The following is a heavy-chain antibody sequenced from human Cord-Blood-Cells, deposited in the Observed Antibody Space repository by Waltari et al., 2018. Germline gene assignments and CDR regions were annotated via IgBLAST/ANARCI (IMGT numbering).Heavy chain of an antibody. CDR1: GYTFTGYY. Sequence: QVQLVQSGAEVKKPGASVKVSCKASGYTFTGYYMHWVRQAPAQGLEWTGWIKPNGGGTNYAQKFQGRVTMTRDTSISTAYMGLSRLRSDDTAVYYCARGGHTAMVYYYYYMDVWGKGTTVTVSS. J-gene: IGHJ6*03. CDR3: ARGGHTAMVYYYYYMDV. V-gene: IGHV1-2*02. CDR2: IKPNGGGT. D-gene: IGHD5-18*01.